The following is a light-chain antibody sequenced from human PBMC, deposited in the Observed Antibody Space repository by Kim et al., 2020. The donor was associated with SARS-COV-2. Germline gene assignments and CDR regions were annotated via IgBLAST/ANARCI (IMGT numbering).Light chain of an antibody. CDR3: QQFYNWPPIT. V-gene: IGKV3-15*01. J-gene: IGKJ5*01. CDR2: GAS. Sequence: EIVMTQSPATLSVSPGERATLSCRARQSVSSNLAWYQQKPDQAPRLLLYGASTRATGVPARFSGSGSGTEFTLTISSLQSEDSAVYYCQQFYNWPPITFGQGTRLEIK. CDR1: QSVSSN.